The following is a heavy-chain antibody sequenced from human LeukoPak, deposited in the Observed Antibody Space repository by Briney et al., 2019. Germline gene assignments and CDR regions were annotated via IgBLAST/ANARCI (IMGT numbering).Heavy chain of an antibody. CDR2: IYSGGST. CDR1: GFTVSSNY. J-gene: IGHJ4*02. Sequence: GGSLRLSCAASGFTVSSNYMSWVRQAPGKGLEWVSVIYSGGSTYYADSVKGRFTISRHNSKNTLYLQMNSLRAEDTAVYYCVGGGIAVAGWDYYFDYWGQGTLVTVSS. CDR3: VGGGIAVAGWDYYFDY. V-gene: IGHV3-53*04. D-gene: IGHD6-19*01.